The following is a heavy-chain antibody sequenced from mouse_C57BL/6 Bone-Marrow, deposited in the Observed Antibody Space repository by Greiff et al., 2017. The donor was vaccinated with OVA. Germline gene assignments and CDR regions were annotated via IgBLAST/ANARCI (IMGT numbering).Heavy chain of an antibody. CDR3: ARGDSYYWYFDV. J-gene: IGHJ1*03. V-gene: IGHV1-50*01. CDR1: GYTFTSYW. CDR2: IDPSDSYT. Sequence: VQLQQPGAELVKPGASVTLSCKASGYTFTSYWMQWVKQRPGQGLEWIGEIDPSDSYTNYNQKFKGKATLTVDTSSSTAYMQLSSLTSEDSAVYYCARGDSYYWYFDVWGTGTTVTVSS.